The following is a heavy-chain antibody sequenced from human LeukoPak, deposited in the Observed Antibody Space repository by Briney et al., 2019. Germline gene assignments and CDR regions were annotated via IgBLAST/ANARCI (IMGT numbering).Heavy chain of an antibody. D-gene: IGHD2-15*01. CDR2: INPKSGGT. J-gene: IGHJ5*02. CDR3: ARAGGRSWFDP. CDR1: GYILSGYY. V-gene: IGHV1-2*02. Sequence: ASMKVSCKASGYILSGYYMHWVRQAPGQGLEWMGWINPKSGGTNYAQKFQGRVTMTTDMSMNTAYMELSRLTSDDTAVYYCARAGGRSWFDPWGQGTLVTVSS.